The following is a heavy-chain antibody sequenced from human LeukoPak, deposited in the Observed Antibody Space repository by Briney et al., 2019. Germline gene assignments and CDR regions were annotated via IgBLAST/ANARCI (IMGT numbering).Heavy chain of an antibody. J-gene: IGHJ4*02. CDR1: GFTFSSYA. V-gene: IGHV3-30*02. Sequence: GGSLRLSCAASGFTFSSYAMHWVRQAPGKGLEWVAFIRYDGSNEYVDSVKGRFTISRDNSKNTLYLQMNSLKPEDTAVYYCVNLARPLDYWGQGALVTVSS. D-gene: IGHD6-6*01. CDR2: IRYDGSNE. CDR3: VNLARPLDY.